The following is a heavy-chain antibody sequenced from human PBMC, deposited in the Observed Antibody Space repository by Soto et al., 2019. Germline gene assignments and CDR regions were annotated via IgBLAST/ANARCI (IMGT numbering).Heavy chain of an antibody. Sequence: QVHLVQSGAEVKKPGASVKVSCKGSGYGFTTYGITWVRQAPGQGLEWMAWISAHNGNTNYAQKLQGRATVTRDTSMSPADMALRSLPSAVAAPHYCARGRYGDYWGQGALVTVSS. CDR1: GYGFTTYG. CDR2: ISAHNGNT. V-gene: IGHV1-18*01. D-gene: IGHD1-1*01. CDR3: ARGRYGDY. J-gene: IGHJ4*02.